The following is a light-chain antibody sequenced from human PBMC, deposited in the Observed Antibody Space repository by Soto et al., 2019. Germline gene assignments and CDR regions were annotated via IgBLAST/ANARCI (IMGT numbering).Light chain of an antibody. CDR2: DAS. V-gene: IGKV1-5*01. Sequence: DIKMRQKPWSLSASGKSRDTGSYRVSQNISSWLAWYQQKPGKAPKLLIYDASNLESGVPSRFSGSGSGTEFTLTISSLQPDDFATYYCQQYHRYSTFGGGTKVDIK. J-gene: IGKJ4*01. CDR1: QNISSW. CDR3: QQYHRYST.